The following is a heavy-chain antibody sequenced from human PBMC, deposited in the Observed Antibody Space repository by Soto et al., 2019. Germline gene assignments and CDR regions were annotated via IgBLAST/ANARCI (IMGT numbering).Heavy chain of an antibody. J-gene: IGHJ3*02. CDR1: GFTFSDYY. CDR3: AGQYDPVPRSAFDI. Sequence: GGSLRLSCAASGFTFSDYYMSWIRQAPGKGLEWVSYITSRGSTMDYADFVKGRFTISRDNGKKSLYLQMNSLRAEDTAVYYCAGQYDPVPRSAFDIWGQGTMVTVSS. CDR2: ITSRGSTM. D-gene: IGHD3-16*01. V-gene: IGHV3-11*01.